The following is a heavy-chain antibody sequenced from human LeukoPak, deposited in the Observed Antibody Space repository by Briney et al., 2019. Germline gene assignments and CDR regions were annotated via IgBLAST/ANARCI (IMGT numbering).Heavy chain of an antibody. Sequence: SETLSLTCTVSGGSISSGSYYWGWIRQPPGKGLEWIGNIYYSGSTYYNPSLKSRVSISVDMSKNQFSLKLTSVTAADTAVYYCARTRYYYNSRGYGAPYYFDYWGQGTLVTVSS. CDR2: IYYSGST. V-gene: IGHV4-39*07. J-gene: IGHJ4*02. D-gene: IGHD3-10*01. CDR1: GGSISSGSYY. CDR3: ARTRYYYNSRGYGAPYYFDY.